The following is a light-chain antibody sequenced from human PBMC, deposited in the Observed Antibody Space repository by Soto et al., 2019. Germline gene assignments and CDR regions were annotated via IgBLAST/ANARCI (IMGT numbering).Light chain of an antibody. Sequence: QSVLTQPPSASGTPGQTVTISCSGSRSNIGINAVNWYQQLPGTAPKLLIDANNQRPSGVPDRFSGSESGTSASLAISGLQSEDEADYYCASWDDSLNGVVFGGGTKLT. V-gene: IGLV1-44*01. CDR2: ANN. CDR1: RSNIGINA. CDR3: ASWDDSLNGVV. J-gene: IGLJ2*01.